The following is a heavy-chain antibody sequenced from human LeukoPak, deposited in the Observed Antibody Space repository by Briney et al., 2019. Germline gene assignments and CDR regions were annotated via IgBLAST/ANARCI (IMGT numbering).Heavy chain of an antibody. CDR3: ARGYYYDSSVGYFDY. D-gene: IGHD3-22*01. CDR2: ISGSGSST. V-gene: IGHV3-23*01. J-gene: IGHJ4*02. Sequence: GGSLRLSCAASGFTFSNYDIFWVRQAPGKGLEWVSSISGSGSSTYYADSVKGRFTISRDNSKNTLYLQMSSLRSEDTAVYYCARGYYYDSSVGYFDYWGQGTLVTVSS. CDR1: GFTFSNYD.